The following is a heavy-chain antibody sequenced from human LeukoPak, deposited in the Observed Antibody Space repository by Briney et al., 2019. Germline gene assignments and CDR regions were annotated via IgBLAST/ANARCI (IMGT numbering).Heavy chain of an antibody. CDR2: ISYDGSNK. J-gene: IGHJ4*02. D-gene: IGHD6-19*01. Sequence: PGGSLRLSCAASGFTFSSYAMHWVRQAPGKGLEWVAVISYDGSNKYYADSVKGRFTISRDNSKNTLYLQMNSLRAEDTAVYYCAREGGSGWYFDYWGRGTLVTVSS. CDR1: GFTFSSYA. V-gene: IGHV3-30-3*01. CDR3: AREGGSGWYFDY.